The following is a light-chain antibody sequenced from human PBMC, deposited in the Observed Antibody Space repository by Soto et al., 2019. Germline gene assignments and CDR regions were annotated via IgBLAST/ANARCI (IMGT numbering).Light chain of an antibody. CDR2: DAS. Sequence: EIVLTQSPGTLSLSPGERATLSCRASQSVRNFLAWYQQKPGQAPRLLIYDASNRATGIPARFSGSGSGTEFTLTISSLQSEDFAVYYCQQYNNWPPWTFGQGTKVDIK. V-gene: IGKV3D-15*01. J-gene: IGKJ1*01. CDR3: QQYNNWPPWT. CDR1: QSVRNF.